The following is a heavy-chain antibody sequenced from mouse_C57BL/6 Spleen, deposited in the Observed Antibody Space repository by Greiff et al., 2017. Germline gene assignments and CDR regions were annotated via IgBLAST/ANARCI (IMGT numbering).Heavy chain of an antibody. CDR1: GYAFSSSW. CDR3: ARRGSTVVARDYFDY. J-gene: IGHJ2*01. CDR2: IYPGDGDT. D-gene: IGHD1-1*01. Sequence: VQLQQSGPELVKPGASVKISCKASGYAFSSSWMNWVKQRPGKGLEWIGRIYPGDGDTNYNGKFKGKATLTADKSSSTAYMQLSSLTSEDSAVYFCARRGSTVVARDYFDYWGQGTTLTVSS. V-gene: IGHV1-82*01.